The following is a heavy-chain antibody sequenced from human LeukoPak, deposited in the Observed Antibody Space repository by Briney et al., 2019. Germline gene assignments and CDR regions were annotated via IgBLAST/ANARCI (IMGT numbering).Heavy chain of an antibody. D-gene: IGHD2/OR15-2a*01. J-gene: IGHJ4*02. Sequence: SETLSLTCTVSGYSISSNYHWGWIRQPPGKGLEWIATIYHSGSTYYNPSLKSRVTISVDTSKNQFSLKMRSVTAADTAVYYCARLGLSMHYFDYWGQGTLVTVSS. V-gene: IGHV4-38-2*02. CDR2: IYHSGST. CDR3: ARLGLSMHYFDY. CDR1: GYSISSNYH.